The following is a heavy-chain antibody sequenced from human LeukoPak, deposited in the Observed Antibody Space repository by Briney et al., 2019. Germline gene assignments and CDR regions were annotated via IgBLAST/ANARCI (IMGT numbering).Heavy chain of an antibody. D-gene: IGHD1-26*01. CDR3: AKDRGYRATTYYFDY. V-gene: IGHV3-23*01. CDR1: GFTFSSYA. Sequence: GGSLRLSCAASGFTFSSYAMSWVRQAPGKGLEWVSAISGSGGSTYYADSVKGRFTISRDNSKNTLYLQTNSLRAEDTAVYYCAKDRGYRATTYYFDYWGQGTLVTVSS. CDR2: ISGSGGST. J-gene: IGHJ4*02.